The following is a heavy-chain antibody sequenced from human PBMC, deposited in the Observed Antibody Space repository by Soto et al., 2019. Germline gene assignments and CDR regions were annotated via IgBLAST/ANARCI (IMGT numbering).Heavy chain of an antibody. CDR1: GGSISSYY. Sequence: SEILSLTCTVSGGSISSYYWRWIRRPPGKGLEWIAYIYYSGSTNYNPSLKSRVTISVDTSKNQFSLKLYSVTAADTAVYYCARSSSSSAYFDYWGQGTMVTVSS. D-gene: IGHD6-6*01. CDR2: IYYSGST. V-gene: IGHV4-59*08. J-gene: IGHJ4*02. CDR3: ARSSSSSAYFDY.